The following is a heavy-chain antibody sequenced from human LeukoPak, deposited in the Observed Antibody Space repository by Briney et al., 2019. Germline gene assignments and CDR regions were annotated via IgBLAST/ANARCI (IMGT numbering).Heavy chain of an antibody. CDR3: ARDQGVVVIDTTPDYFDY. CDR1: GFTFSDYT. V-gene: IGHV3-30*04. D-gene: IGHD2-15*01. J-gene: IGHJ4*02. CDR2: ISYDGDIK. Sequence: GRSLRLSCAASGFTFSDYTVYWVRLAPGKGLQWVATISYDGDIKYYADSVKGRFTISRDNSKNTLYLQMNSLRAEDTAVYYCARDQGVVVIDTTPDYFDYWGQGTLVTVSS.